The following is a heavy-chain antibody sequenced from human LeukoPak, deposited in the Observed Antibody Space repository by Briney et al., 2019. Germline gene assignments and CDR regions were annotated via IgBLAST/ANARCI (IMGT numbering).Heavy chain of an antibody. CDR1: GYTFTGYY. D-gene: IGHD4-17*01. Sequence: AASVKVSCKAYGYTFTGYYMHWLRQAPGQGLEWMGWISPNSGGTNYAQKFQGRVTMTRDTSISTAYMELSRLRSDDTAVYYCARDRRTTVTIKGELFDYWGQGTLVTVSS. V-gene: IGHV1-2*02. CDR3: ARDRRTTVTIKGELFDY. CDR2: ISPNSGGT. J-gene: IGHJ4*02.